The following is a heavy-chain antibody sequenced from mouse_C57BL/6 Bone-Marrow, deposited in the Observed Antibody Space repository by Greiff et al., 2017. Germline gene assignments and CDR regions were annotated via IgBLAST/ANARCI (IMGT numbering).Heavy chain of an antibody. D-gene: IGHD1-1*01. CDR2: ISNLAYSI. J-gene: IGHJ1*03. CDR3: ARRGPYGSSYGWYFDV. CDR1: GFTFSDYG. Sequence: EVKLVESGGGLVQPGGSLKLSCAASGFTFSDYGMAWVRQAPRKGPEWVAFISNLAYSIYYADTVTGRFTISRENAKNTLYLEMSSLRSEDTAMYYCARRGPYGSSYGWYFDVWGTGTTVTVSS. V-gene: IGHV5-15*01.